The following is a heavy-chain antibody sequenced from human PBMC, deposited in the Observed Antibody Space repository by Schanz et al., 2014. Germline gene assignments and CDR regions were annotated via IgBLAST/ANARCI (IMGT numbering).Heavy chain of an antibody. CDR1: GGSISSGGYY. J-gene: IGHJ5*02. Sequence: QVQLQESGPGLVKPSQTLSLTCTVSGGSISSGGYYWSWIRQHPGKGLEWIGYIYYSGSTYYNPSLKSRVTISVDTSKNQFSLNLSSATAADTAVYYCAKAEYDILTDSYSRLDPWGQGTLVTVSS. V-gene: IGHV4-31*03. CDR3: AKAEYDILTDSYSRLDP. D-gene: IGHD3-9*01. CDR2: IYYSGST.